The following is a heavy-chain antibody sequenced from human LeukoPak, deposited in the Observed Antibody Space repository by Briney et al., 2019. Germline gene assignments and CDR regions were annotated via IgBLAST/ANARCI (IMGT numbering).Heavy chain of an antibody. CDR3: AREELVYFDY. V-gene: IGHV3-48*01. D-gene: IGHD6-13*01. CDR1: GFTFSSYS. CDR2: ISRSSSTI. Sequence: GGSLRLSCAASGFTFSSYSMNWVRQAPGKGLEWVSYISRSSSTIYYADSVKGRFTISRDNAKNSLSLQMNSLRAEDTAVYYCAREELVYFDYWGQGTLVTVSS. J-gene: IGHJ4*02.